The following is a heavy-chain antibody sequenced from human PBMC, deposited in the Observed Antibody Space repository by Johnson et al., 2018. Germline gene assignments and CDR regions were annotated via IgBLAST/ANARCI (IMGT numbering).Heavy chain of an antibody. J-gene: IGHJ6*03. Sequence: QVQLQQWGAGLLKPSETLSLTCAVYGGSFSGYYWSWIRQAPEKGLEWIGEINQSGSTNYNPSLKSRATIPVDTSKNQPSLKLSSVTVADTAIYYCARGWSEGDCWASYYYYMDVWGKGTTVTVSS. V-gene: IGHV4-34*01. CDR2: INQSGST. CDR3: ARGWSEGDCWASYYYYMDV. D-gene: IGHD2-21*02. CDR1: GGSFSGYY.